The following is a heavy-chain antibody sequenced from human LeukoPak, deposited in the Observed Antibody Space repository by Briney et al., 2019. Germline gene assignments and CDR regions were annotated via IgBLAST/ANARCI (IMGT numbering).Heavy chain of an antibody. CDR1: GGSISSSSYY. J-gene: IGHJ4*02. CDR2: IYYSGST. V-gene: IGHV4-39*07. Sequence: SETLSLTCTVSGGSISSSSYYWGWIRQPPGKGLEWIGSIYYSGSTYYNPSLKSRVTISVDTSKNQFSLKLSSVTATDTAVYYCARESSSGWDNFDYWGQGTLVTVSS. D-gene: IGHD6-19*01. CDR3: ARESSSGWDNFDY.